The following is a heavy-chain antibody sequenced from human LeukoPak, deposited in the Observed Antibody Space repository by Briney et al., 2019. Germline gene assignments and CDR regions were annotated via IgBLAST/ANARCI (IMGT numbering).Heavy chain of an antibody. J-gene: IGHJ5*02. Sequence: ASVKVSCYASGYTFTGYYMHWVRQAPGQGLEWMGWINPNSGGTNYAQKFQGRVTMTRDTSISTAYMELSRLRSGDTAVYYCARFRRITMVRGSQKGDWFDPWGQGTLVTVSS. CDR3: ARFRRITMVRGSQKGDWFDP. D-gene: IGHD3-10*01. V-gene: IGHV1-2*02. CDR2: INPNSGGT. CDR1: GYTFTGYY.